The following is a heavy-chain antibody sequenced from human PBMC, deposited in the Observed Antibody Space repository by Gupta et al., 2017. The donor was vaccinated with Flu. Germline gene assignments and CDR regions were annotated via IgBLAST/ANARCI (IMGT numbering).Heavy chain of an antibody. V-gene: IGHV1-2*06. Sequence: VRQAHGQGLEWMGRMNPNSGGTKYNQKFQGRVTMTRDTSISTAYMELSSLRSDDTAVYYCARVEYCSTTKCFEPFDYWGQGTLVTVSS. CDR2: MNPNSGGT. CDR3: ARVEYCSTTKCFEPFDY. D-gene: IGHD2-2*01. J-gene: IGHJ4*02.